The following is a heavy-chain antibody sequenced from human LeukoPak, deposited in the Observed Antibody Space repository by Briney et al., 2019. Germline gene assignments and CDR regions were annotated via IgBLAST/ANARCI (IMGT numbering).Heavy chain of an antibody. CDR1: GFTFSSYA. V-gene: IGHV3-30-3*01. Sequence: GGSLRPSCAASGFTFSSYAMHWVRQAPDKGLEWVAVISHDGSNKYYADSVKGRFSISRDNSKNTLYLQMNGLRAEETAMYYCATPYTSGWSLYFDNWGQGTLVTVSS. CDR2: ISHDGSNK. J-gene: IGHJ4*02. CDR3: ATPYTSGWSLYFDN. D-gene: IGHD6-19*01.